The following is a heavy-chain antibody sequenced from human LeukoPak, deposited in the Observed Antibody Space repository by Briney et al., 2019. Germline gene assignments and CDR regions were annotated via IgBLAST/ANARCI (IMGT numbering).Heavy chain of an antibody. V-gene: IGHV3-23*01. CDR3: AFSTYYYGSGSYYRGDYFDY. Sequence: GGSLRLSCAASGFTFSSYAMSWVRQAPGKGLEWVSAISGSGGSTYYADSVKGRFTISRDDSKNTLYLQMNSLRAEDTAVYYCAFSTYYYGSGSYYRGDYFDYWGQGTLVTVSS. CDR1: GFTFSSYA. D-gene: IGHD3-10*01. CDR2: ISGSGGST. J-gene: IGHJ4*02.